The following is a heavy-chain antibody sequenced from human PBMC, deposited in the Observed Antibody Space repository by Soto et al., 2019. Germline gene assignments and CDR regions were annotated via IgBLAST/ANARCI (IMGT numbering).Heavy chain of an antibody. Sequence: QVQLVQSGAEVKKPGASVKVSCKASGYTFTSYAMHWVRQAPGQRLEWMGWINAGNGNTKYSQKFQGRVTITRDTSASTAYMELSSLRSEDTAVYYCARERTRLLTGTTGWFDPWGQGTLVTVSS. CDR2: INAGNGNT. CDR1: GYTFTSYA. CDR3: ARERTRLLTGTTGWFDP. V-gene: IGHV1-3*01. D-gene: IGHD1-7*01. J-gene: IGHJ5*02.